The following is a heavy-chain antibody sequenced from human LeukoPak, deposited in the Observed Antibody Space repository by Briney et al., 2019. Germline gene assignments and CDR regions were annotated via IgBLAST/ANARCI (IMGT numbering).Heavy chain of an antibody. CDR1: GFTFTDYY. V-gene: IGHV3-11*01. CDR3: ARDLLEYYYDSSGYPGY. D-gene: IGHD3-22*01. CDR2: ISSSGSTI. Sequence: PGGSLRLSCAASGFTFTDYYMSWIRQAPGKGLEWVSYISSSGSTIYYADSVKGRFTISRDNAKNSLYLQMNSLRAEDTAVYYCARDLLEYYYDSSGYPGYWGQGTLVTVSS. J-gene: IGHJ4*02.